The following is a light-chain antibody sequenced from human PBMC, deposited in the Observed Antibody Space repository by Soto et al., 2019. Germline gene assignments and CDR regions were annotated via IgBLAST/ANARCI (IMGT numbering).Light chain of an antibody. V-gene: IGKV3-20*01. J-gene: IGKJ2*01. Sequence: EIVLTQSPDTLSLSPGERATLSCRASQSVSSTYLAWFQQKPGQTPRLLISGASSRATGIPERFSGSGSGTDFTLTISSLQSEDFAIYYCQQYNSWPPSYTFGQGTKLEIK. CDR3: QQYNSWPPSYT. CDR1: QSVSSTY. CDR2: GAS.